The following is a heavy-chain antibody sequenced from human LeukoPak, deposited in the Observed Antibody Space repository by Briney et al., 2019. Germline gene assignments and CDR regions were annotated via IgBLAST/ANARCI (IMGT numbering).Heavy chain of an antibody. CDR2: IKQDGSEK. CDR1: GFTFSSYW. V-gene: IGHV3-7*04. CDR3: ARNGDYDGRGFYYFFDY. J-gene: IGHJ4*02. Sequence: PGGSLRLSCAASGFTFSSYWMSWVRQAPGKGVEWVANIKQDGSEKYYVDSVKGRFTTSRDNAKNSLSLQMNSLRAEDTAVYYCARNGDYDGRGFYYFFDYWGRGTLVTVSS. D-gene: IGHD3-22*01.